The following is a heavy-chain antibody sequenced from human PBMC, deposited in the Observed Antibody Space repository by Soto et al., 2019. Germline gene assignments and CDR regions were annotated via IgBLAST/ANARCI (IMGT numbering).Heavy chain of an antibody. D-gene: IGHD3-3*01. CDR1: GGSFSGYY. Sequence: PSETLSLTCAVYGGSFSGYYWSWIRPPPGKGLEWIGEINHSGSTNYNPSLKSRVTISVETSKNQFSLKLSSVTAGDRAVYYCARGRTFYDFWSGYYKAVSYYGMDVWGQGTTVTVSS. CDR3: ARGRTFYDFWSGYYKAVSYYGMDV. J-gene: IGHJ6*02. CDR2: INHSGST. V-gene: IGHV4-34*01.